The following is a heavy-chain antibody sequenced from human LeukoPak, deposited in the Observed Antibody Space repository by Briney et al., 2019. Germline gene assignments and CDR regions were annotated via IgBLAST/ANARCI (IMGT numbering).Heavy chain of an antibody. CDR3: ARDLYDSGAYSSPIDY. CDR2: ISSSSSYI. J-gene: IGHJ4*02. V-gene: IGHV3-21*01. Sequence: GGSLRLSCAAYGFTLSSHSMNWVRQAPGKGLEWVSSISSSSSYIHSADSVKGRFTISRDNAKNSLYLQMNSLRAEDTAVCYCARDLYDSGAYSSPIDYWGQGTLVTVSS. CDR1: GFTLSSHS. D-gene: IGHD3-22*01.